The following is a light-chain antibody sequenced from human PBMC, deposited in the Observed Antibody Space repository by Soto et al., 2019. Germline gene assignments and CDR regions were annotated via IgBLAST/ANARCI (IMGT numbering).Light chain of an antibody. CDR3: GSWDSSMSDYV. Sequence: QSVLTRPPSVSAAPGQKVSISCSGSSYNIGGNSVSWYQQLPGTAPKLLIYDDNKRPSGIPDRFYGSKSGTSATLGITGFQNGDEADYYCGSWDSSMSDYVFSPGTRV. J-gene: IGLJ1*01. CDR1: SYNIGGNS. CDR2: DDN. V-gene: IGLV1-51*01.